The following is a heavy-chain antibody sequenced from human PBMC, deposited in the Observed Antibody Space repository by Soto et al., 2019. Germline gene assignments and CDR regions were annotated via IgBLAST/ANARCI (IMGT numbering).Heavy chain of an antibody. Sequence: DVQLLESGGAVVQLGGSLRLSCAASGFTFSRYAMNWVRQAPGKGLEWVSTLSGSGSGSYYPDSLRGRFTISRDNSKNTLYLQMNNLRAEDTAVYYCAKAPISLDGSGYYFASFDYWGHGTRVTVSS. V-gene: IGHV3-23*01. D-gene: IGHD3-22*01. J-gene: IGHJ4*01. CDR3: AKAPISLDGSGYYFASFDY. CDR2: LSGSGSGS. CDR1: GFTFSRYA.